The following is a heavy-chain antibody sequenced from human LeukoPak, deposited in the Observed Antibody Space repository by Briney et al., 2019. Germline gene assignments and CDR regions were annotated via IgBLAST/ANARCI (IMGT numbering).Heavy chain of an antibody. CDR2: IYPGDSDT. Sequence: GESLKISCKGSGYSFTSYWIGWVRQMPGKGLEWMGIIYPGDSDTRYSPSFQRQVTISADKSISTAYLQWSSLKASDTAMYYCARRSETAMVTSEFDYWGQGTLVTVSS. V-gene: IGHV5-51*01. CDR1: GYSFTSYW. CDR3: ARRSETAMVTSEFDY. D-gene: IGHD5-18*01. J-gene: IGHJ4*02.